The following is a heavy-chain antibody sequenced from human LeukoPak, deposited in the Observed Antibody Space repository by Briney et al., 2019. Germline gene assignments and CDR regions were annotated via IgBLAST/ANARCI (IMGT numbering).Heavy chain of an antibody. D-gene: IGHD3-22*01. J-gene: IGHJ4*02. Sequence: SETLSLTCTVSGGSISSGAYYWSWIRQHPGKGLEWIGYIYYSGSTYYNPSLKSRVTISVDTSKNQLSLKLSSVTAADTAVYYCARWGSSGYPGRYWGQGTLVTVSS. CDR2: IYYSGST. CDR1: GGSISSGAYY. CDR3: ARWGSSGYPGRY. V-gene: IGHV4-31*03.